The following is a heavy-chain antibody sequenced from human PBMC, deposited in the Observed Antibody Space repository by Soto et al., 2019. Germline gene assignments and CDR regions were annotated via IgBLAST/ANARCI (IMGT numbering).Heavy chain of an antibody. D-gene: IGHD5-18*01. CDR3: ARVSPFELHTAMNYYYYGMDV. CDR2: ISAYNGNT. J-gene: IGHJ6*02. CDR1: GYTFTSYG. V-gene: IGHV1-18*01. Sequence: GASVKVSCKASGYTFTSYGISWVRQAPGQGLEWMGWISAYNGNTNYAQKLQGRVTMTTDTSTSTAFMELRSLRSDDTAVYYCARVSPFELHTAMNYYYYGMDVWGQGTTVTVSS.